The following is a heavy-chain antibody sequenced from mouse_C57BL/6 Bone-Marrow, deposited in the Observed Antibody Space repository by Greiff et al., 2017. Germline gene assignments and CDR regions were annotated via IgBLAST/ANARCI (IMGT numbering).Heavy chain of an antibody. CDR1: GYTFTNYW. D-gene: IGHD2-5*01. J-gene: IGHJ4*01. CDR3: ARSGHSTLYAMDY. CDR2: IYPGGGYT. Sequence: VKLMESGAELVRPGTSVKMSCKASGYTFTNYWIGWAKQRPGHGLEWIGDIYPGGGYTNYNEKFKGKATLTADKSSSTASMQFSSLTSEDSAIYYCARSGHSTLYAMDYWGQGTSVTGSS. V-gene: IGHV1-63*01.